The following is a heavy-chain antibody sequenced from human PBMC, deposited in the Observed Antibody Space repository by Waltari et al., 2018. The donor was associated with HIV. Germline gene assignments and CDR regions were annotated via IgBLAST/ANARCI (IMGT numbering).Heavy chain of an antibody. CDR3: ASPKGGWLFAFDG. D-gene: IGHD3-16*01. CDR2: VLPSDSAT. CDR1: GFTFTNYW. Sequence: QLVQSGGEVKQTGESLKISCKGSGFTFTNYWRAWVRQMPWKGLEWMGIVLPSDSATKYSPSSQVHVPIPADRSISTAYLQWSSLRASDTAMYYWASPKGGWLFAFDGWGQGTMVTGSS. V-gene: IGHV5-51*01. J-gene: IGHJ3*01.